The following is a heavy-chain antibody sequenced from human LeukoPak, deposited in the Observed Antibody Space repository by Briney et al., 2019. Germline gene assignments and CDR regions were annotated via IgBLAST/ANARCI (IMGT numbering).Heavy chain of an antibody. J-gene: IGHJ4*02. Sequence: ASVKVSCKASGGSFSSYAISWVRLAPGPGLEWMGGIIPIFGTANYAQKFQGRVTITTDESTSTAYMELSSLRSEDTAVYYCARGAWGSSSPHFDYWGQGTLVTVS. CDR3: ARGAWGSSSPHFDY. CDR1: GGSFSSYA. CDR2: IIPIFGTA. D-gene: IGHD6-6*01. V-gene: IGHV1-69*05.